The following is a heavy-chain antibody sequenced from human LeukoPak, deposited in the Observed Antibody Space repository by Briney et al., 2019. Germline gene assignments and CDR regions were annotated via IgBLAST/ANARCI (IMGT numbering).Heavy chain of an antibody. Sequence: GGSLRLSCAASGFTFSSYGMHWVRQAPDKGLEWVAFIRYDGSNKYYADSVKGRFTISRDNSKNTLYLQMNSLRVEDTAVYYCAREPSGVLGLDYWGQGTLVTVSS. V-gene: IGHV3-30*02. CDR2: IRYDGSNK. D-gene: IGHD3-10*01. J-gene: IGHJ4*02. CDR1: GFTFSSYG. CDR3: AREPSGVLGLDY.